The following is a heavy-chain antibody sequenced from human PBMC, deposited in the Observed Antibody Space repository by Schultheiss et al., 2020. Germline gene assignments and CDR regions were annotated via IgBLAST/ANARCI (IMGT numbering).Heavy chain of an antibody. CDR1: GFVFSDYR. V-gene: IGHV3-74*01. Sequence: GGSLRLSCAASGFVFSDYRMHWVRQAPGKGLVWVSVINNDGSSTSYADSVKGRFTVSRDNAKKTVSLQMNSLRAEDMAVYYCAKYVAVAGSNSYGMDVWGQGTTVTVSS. D-gene: IGHD6-13*01. CDR3: AKYVAVAGSNSYGMDV. CDR2: INNDGSST. J-gene: IGHJ6*02.